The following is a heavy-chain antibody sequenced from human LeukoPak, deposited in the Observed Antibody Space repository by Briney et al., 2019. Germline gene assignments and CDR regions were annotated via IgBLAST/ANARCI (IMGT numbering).Heavy chain of an antibody. Sequence: GGSLRLSCAASGLTFSSHWMHWVRQAPGKGLVGFSRITNDGSSTTYADSVKGRFTISRDNAKNMLYLQVNSLRAEDTAVYSCARGYCTSSSRYNDYWGQGTLVTVSS. CDR2: ITNDGSST. V-gene: IGHV3-74*01. D-gene: IGHD2-2*02. CDR3: ARGYCTSSSRYNDY. CDR1: GLTFSSHW. J-gene: IGHJ4*02.